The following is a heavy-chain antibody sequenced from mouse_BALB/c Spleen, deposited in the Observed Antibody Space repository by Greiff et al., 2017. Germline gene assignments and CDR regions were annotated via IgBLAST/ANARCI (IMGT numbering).Heavy chain of an antibody. CDR3: ARRAITTATLAY. V-gene: IGHV5-17*02. D-gene: IGHD1-2*01. Sequence: EVKVVESGGGLVQPGGSRKLSCAASGFTFSSFGMHWVRQAPEKGLEWVAYISSGSSTIYYADTVKGRFTISRDNPKNTLFLQMTSLRSEDTAMYYCARRAITTATLAYWGQGTLVTVSA. CDR2: ISSGSSTI. CDR1: GFTFSSFG. J-gene: IGHJ3*01.